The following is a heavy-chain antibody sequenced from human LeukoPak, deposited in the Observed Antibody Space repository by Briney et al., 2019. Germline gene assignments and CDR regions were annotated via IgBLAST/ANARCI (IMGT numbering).Heavy chain of an antibody. Sequence: ETLSLTCTVSGGSISSGGYYWSWVRQAPGKGLEWVSAIGDTNGDTKYADSVKGRFTISRDNSRNTLYLHLNSLRVEDTAIYYCGRDWKLDYWGQGTLVTVSS. D-gene: IGHD1-1*01. CDR1: GGSISSGGYY. CDR2: IGDTNGDT. CDR3: GRDWKLDY. J-gene: IGHJ4*02. V-gene: IGHV3-23*01.